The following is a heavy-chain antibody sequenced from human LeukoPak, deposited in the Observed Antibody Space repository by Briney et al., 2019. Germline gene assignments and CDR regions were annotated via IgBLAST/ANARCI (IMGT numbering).Heavy chain of an antibody. D-gene: IGHD6-19*01. V-gene: IGHV1-18*01. CDR3: ARRLDSSGWFVLGY. Sequence: VASVKVSCKASGYTFSSYGLNWVRQAPGQGLEWMGWMNVYDGNRNYAQKFQGRVTMTTDTSTNTASMELRSLTSDDTAVYYCARRLDSSGWFVLGYWGQGTLVTVSS. CDR1: GYTFSSYG. CDR2: MNVYDGNR. J-gene: IGHJ4*02.